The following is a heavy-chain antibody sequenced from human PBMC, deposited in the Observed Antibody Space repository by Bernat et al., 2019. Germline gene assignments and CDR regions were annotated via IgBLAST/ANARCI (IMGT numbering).Heavy chain of an antibody. Sequence: QVQLVESGGGVVQPGRSLRLSCAASGFTFSSYGIHWVRQAPGKGLEWVAVISNDGSNKYYADSVKGRFTISRDNSKNTLYLQMNSLRAEDTAVYYCAKDQLGSAYVFDYWGQGALVTVSS. CDR1: GFTFSSYG. J-gene: IGHJ4*02. V-gene: IGHV3-30*18. CDR2: ISNDGSNK. D-gene: IGHD7-27*01. CDR3: AKDQLGSAYVFDY.